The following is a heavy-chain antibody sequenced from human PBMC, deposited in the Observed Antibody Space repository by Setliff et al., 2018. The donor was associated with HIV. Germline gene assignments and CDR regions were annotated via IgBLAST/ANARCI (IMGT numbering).Heavy chain of an antibody. J-gene: IGHJ4*02. CDR2: IYTSGST. CDR3: ARGVRHRIAAAGRPLYYFDY. V-gene: IGHV4-4*08. D-gene: IGHD6-13*01. CDR1: GGSISSYY. Sequence: SETLSLTCTVSGGSISSYYWSWIRQPPGKGLEWIGYIYTSGSTNYNPSLKSRVTISVDTSKNQFSLKLSSVTAADTAVYYCARGVRHRIAAAGRPLYYFDYWGQGTLVTVSS.